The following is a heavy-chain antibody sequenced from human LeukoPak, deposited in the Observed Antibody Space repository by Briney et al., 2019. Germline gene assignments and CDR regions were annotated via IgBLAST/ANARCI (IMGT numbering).Heavy chain of an antibody. Sequence: SVKVSCKASGGTFSSYAISRVRQSPGQGLEYMGGILPLFRASNYAQKFQGRVTITTDKSTSTAYMELSSLRSEDTAVYYCARVGNTVTPYYFDYWGQGTLVTVSS. D-gene: IGHD4-17*01. V-gene: IGHV1-69*05. CDR3: ARVGNTVTPYYFDY. CDR1: GGTFSSYA. CDR2: ILPLFRAS. J-gene: IGHJ4*02.